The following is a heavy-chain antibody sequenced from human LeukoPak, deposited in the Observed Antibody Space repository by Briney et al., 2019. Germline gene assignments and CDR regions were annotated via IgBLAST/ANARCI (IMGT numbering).Heavy chain of an antibody. CDR2: IYSGGST. CDR1: GFTVTNDY. Sequence: PGGSLRLSCAVSGFTVTNDYMNWVRQAPGKGLEWVSIIYSGGSTYYADSVKGRFTTSRDSSNNTLFLQMTNLRAEDSGLYYCATDVRSSPLGFWGHGTLVTVSS. D-gene: IGHD6-19*01. CDR3: ATDVRSSPLGF. V-gene: IGHV3-66*01. J-gene: IGHJ4*01.